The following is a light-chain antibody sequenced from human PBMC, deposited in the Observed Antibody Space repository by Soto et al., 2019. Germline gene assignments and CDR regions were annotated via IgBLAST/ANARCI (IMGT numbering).Light chain of an antibody. CDR2: DVS. CDR1: SSDVGAYNY. Sequence: QSALTQPASVSGSPGQSIAISCTGTSSDVGAYNYVSWYQQHPGKAPKLMIYDVSNRPSGVSDRFSGSKSGNTASLTISGLQAEDEAESYCSSYTTSDTYVFGSGTKVTVL. V-gene: IGLV2-14*01. CDR3: SSYTTSDTYV. J-gene: IGLJ1*01.